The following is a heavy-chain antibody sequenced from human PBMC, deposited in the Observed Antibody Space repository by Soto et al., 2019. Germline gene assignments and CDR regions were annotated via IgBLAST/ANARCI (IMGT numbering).Heavy chain of an antibody. CDR2: FDPEDGET. CDR1: GYTLTELS. D-gene: IGHD6-19*01. Sequence: ASVKVSCKVSGYTLTELSMHWVRQAPGKGLEWMGGFDPEDGETIYAQKLQGRVTMTEDTSTDTAYMELSSLRSEDTAVYYCATALAVAGSWYYFDYWGQGTLVTVSS. V-gene: IGHV1-24*01. J-gene: IGHJ4*02. CDR3: ATALAVAGSWYYFDY.